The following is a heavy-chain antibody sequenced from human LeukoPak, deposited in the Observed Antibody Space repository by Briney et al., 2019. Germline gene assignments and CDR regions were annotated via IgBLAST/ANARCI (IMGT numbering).Heavy chain of an antibody. J-gene: IGHJ4*02. CDR1: GFLFSNSW. D-gene: IGHD5-12*01. CDR3: ARDSGYNAFDY. V-gene: IGHV3-7*05. Sequence: GGSLRLSCADSGFLFSNSWMAWVSQAPGRGLEWLANINQDGSAKTCVDSVKGRFTISRDNAKNSLYLQMNSLRAEDTAMYYCARDSGYNAFDYWSQGTLVTVSS. CDR2: INQDGSAK.